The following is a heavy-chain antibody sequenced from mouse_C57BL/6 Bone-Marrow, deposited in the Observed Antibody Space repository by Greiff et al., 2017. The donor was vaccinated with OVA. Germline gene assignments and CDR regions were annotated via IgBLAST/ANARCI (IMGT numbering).Heavy chain of an antibody. CDR2: IYPSDSET. D-gene: IGHD2-4*01. J-gene: IGHJ1*03. V-gene: IGHV1-61*01. Sequence: QVQLQQPGAELVRPGSSVKLSCKASGYTFTSYWMDWVKQRPGQGLAWIGNIYPSDSETHYNQKFKDKATLTVDKSSSTAYMQLSSLTSEDSAVYYCARWDYGHWYFDVWGTGTTVTVSS. CDR1: GYTFTSYW. CDR3: ARWDYGHWYFDV.